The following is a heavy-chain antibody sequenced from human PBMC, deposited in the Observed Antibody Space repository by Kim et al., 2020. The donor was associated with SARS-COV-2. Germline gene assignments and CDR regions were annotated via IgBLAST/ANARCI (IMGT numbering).Heavy chain of an antibody. J-gene: IGHJ5*02. CDR1: GYTFTSYD. V-gene: IGHV1-8*01. CDR2: MNPNSGNT. D-gene: IGHD5-12*01. Sequence: ASVKVSCKASGYTFTSYDINWVRQATGQGLEWMGWMNPNSGNTGYAQKFQGRVTMTRNTSISTAYMELSSLRSEDTAVYYCARGRQWLRPGGDWFDPWGQGTLVTVSS. CDR3: ARGRQWLRPGGDWFDP.